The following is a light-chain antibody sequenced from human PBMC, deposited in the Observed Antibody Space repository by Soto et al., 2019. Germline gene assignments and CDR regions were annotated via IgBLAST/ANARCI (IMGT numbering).Light chain of an antibody. J-gene: IGKJ1*01. Sequence: DIPMTQSPSTLSASVGDRVTITCRASQSFSTWLAWYQQKPGKAPKLLIYDASSLESGVPSRFSASGSGTEFTLTIASLQPDDFATYYCQQYDSSWTFGQGTKVEMK. V-gene: IGKV1-5*01. CDR3: QQYDSSWT. CDR1: QSFSTW. CDR2: DAS.